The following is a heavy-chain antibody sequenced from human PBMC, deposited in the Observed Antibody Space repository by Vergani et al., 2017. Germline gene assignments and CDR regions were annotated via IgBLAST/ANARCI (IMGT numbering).Heavy chain of an antibody. CDR3: ARDGWELLDDFYYYGLDV. V-gene: IGHV3-74*01. CDR2: INSDGDST. Sequence: VQLVESGGGLVQPGGSLRLSCTASGFTFSNYWMQWVRQAPGKGLMWVSRINSDGDSTSYADSVKGRFTISRDNAKNTLYLQMDSLRAEDTAVYYCARDGWELLDDFYYYGLDVWGQGTAVTVSS. J-gene: IGHJ6*02. CDR1: GFTFSNYW. D-gene: IGHD1-26*01.